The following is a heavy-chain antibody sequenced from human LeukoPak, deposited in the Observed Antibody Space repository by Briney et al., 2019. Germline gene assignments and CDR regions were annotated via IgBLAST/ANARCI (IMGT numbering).Heavy chain of an antibody. CDR3: ARGSPSYDSSGYYYRGWFDP. CDR2: IYHSGST. V-gene: IGHV4-4*02. Sequence: SETLSLTCAVSGGSISSSNWWSWVRQPPGKGLEWIGEIYHSGSTNYNPSLKSRVTISVDKSKNQFSLKLSSVTAADTAVYYCARGSPSYDSSGYYYRGWFDPWGQGTLVTVSS. D-gene: IGHD3-22*01. CDR1: GGSISSSNW. J-gene: IGHJ5*02.